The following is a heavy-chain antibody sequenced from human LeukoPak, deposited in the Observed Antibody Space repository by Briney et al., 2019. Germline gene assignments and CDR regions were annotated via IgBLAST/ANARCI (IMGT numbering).Heavy chain of an antibody. D-gene: IGHD5/OR15-5a*01. CDR1: GFTFSDYS. J-gene: IGHJ4*02. CDR2: IRSKVNNYAT. V-gene: IGHV3-73*01. Sequence: GGSLRLSCAASGFTFSDYSIHWVRQASGTGLEWVGRIRSKVNNYATAYAASVQGRFTVSRDDSKNTASLQMNSLKTEDTAVYYCTTVSRTPDADYWGQGTLVTVSS. CDR3: TTVSRTPDADY.